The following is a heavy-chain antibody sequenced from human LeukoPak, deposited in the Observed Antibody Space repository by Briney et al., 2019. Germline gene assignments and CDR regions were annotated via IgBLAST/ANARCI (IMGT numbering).Heavy chain of an antibody. CDR3: ARVAQFYYYYMDV. CDR1: GGSISSGGYS. CDR2: IYYSGST. Sequence: SQTLSLTCAVSGGSISSGGYSWSWIRQPPGKGLEWIGYIYYSGSTYYNPSLKSRVTISVDTSKNQFSLKVSSVTAADTAVYYCARVAQFYYYYMDVWGKGTTVTVSS. J-gene: IGHJ6*03. V-gene: IGHV4-30-4*07. D-gene: IGHD5-24*01.